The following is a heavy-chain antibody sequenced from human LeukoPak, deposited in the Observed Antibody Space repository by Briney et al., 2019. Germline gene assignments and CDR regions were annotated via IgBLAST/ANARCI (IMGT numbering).Heavy chain of an antibody. CDR3: SRGSGWLSVY. CDR1: GFTFGDYL. J-gene: IGHJ4*02. CDR2: ISGGTT. Sequence: GRSLRLSCTASGFTFGDYLMSWFRQAPGEGLEWIGFISGGTTEYAASVKGRFTISRDDSTSIAYLQMNSLTTEDTAVYYCSRGSGWLSVYWGQGTLVTVSS. D-gene: IGHD6-19*01. V-gene: IGHV3-49*03.